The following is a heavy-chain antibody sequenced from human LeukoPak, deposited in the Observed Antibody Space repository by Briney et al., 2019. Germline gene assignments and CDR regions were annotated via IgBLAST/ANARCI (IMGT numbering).Heavy chain of an antibody. D-gene: IGHD3-22*01. CDR1: GFIFSSYW. CDR2: IEQDGSEK. Sequence: GSLRLSCAASGFIFSSYWMTWVRQAPGKGLEWVANIEQDGSEKYYVESVKGRFTISRDNAKNSLYLQMNSLRAEDTAVYYCARDFYDSSAKGYYGMDVWGQGTTVTVSS. CDR3: ARDFYDSSAKGYYGMDV. J-gene: IGHJ6*02. V-gene: IGHV3-7*01.